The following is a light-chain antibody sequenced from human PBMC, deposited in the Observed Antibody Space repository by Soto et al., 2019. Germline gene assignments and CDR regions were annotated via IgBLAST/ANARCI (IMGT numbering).Light chain of an antibody. Sequence: DIVMTQSPAPLAVSLAGRATINCKSSRSVLYSSNNKNYLAWYQQKPGQPPKLLIYWASTRESGVPDRFSGSGSGTDFTLTISSLQAEDVAVYYCQQYYTTPLTFGGGTKVDIK. V-gene: IGKV4-1*01. CDR3: QQYYTTPLT. CDR2: WAS. CDR1: RSVLYSSNNKNY. J-gene: IGKJ4*01.